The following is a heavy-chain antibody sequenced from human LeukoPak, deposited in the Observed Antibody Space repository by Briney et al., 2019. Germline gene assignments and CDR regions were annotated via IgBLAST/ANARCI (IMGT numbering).Heavy chain of an antibody. Sequence: ASVKVSCKASGYTFTGYYMHWVRQAPGQGLEWMGWINPNSGGTNYAQRFQGRVTMTRDTSMSTAYMELSRLRSDDSAVYYCARYFYDSSGSSSDAFDIWGQGTMVTVSS. CDR2: INPNSGGT. CDR3: ARYFYDSSGSSSDAFDI. CDR1: GYTFTGYY. V-gene: IGHV1-2*02. D-gene: IGHD3-22*01. J-gene: IGHJ3*02.